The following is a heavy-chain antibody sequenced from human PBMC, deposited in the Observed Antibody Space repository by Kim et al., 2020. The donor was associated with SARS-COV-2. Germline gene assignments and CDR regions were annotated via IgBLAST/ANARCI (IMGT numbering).Heavy chain of an antibody. CDR1: GGSISSSFNY. CDR2: VYHSGTT. V-gene: IGHV4-39*01. Sequence: SETLSLTCAVTGGSISSSFNYWGWIRQTPGKGLEWIGSVYHSGTTYDSPSLKSRVTVSVDTSKNEFSLKVTSVTAADTAVYFCARLSHDSSGYVDCWGQGVLVTVSS. CDR3: ARLSHDSSGYVDC. J-gene: IGHJ4*02. D-gene: IGHD3-22*01.